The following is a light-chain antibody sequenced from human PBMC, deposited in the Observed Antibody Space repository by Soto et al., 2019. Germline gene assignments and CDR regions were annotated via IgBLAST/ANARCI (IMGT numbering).Light chain of an antibody. CDR3: SSYTSSSTYV. Sequence: QSALTQPASVSGSPGQSITISCTGTSSDVGVYNYVSWYQQHPGKAPKLMIYDVSNRPSGVSNRVSGSKSGNTASLTISGLQAEDEADYYCSSYTSSSTYVFGTGTKLTVL. CDR2: DVS. CDR1: SSDVGVYNY. V-gene: IGLV2-14*03. J-gene: IGLJ1*01.